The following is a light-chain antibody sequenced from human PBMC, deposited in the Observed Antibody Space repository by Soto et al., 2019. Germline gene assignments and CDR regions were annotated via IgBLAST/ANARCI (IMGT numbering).Light chain of an antibody. CDR1: QSVGSY. Sequence: EIVLTQSPGTLSLSPGERATLSCRASQSVGSYLAWYQQKPGQAPRLLIYDASNRATGIPARFSGSGSGTEFTLTISSLQSEDFAVYYCQQYNSWPETFGQGTKVDIK. J-gene: IGKJ1*01. CDR3: QQYNSWPET. CDR2: DAS. V-gene: IGKV3D-15*01.